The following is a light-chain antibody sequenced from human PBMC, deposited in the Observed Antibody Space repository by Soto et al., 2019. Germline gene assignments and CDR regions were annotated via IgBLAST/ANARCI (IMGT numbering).Light chain of an antibody. CDR2: EVS. CDR3: SSHTTSNTRV. J-gene: IGLJ1*01. Sequence: QSALTQPASVSGSPGQSIAISCTGTSSDVGAYDFVSWYQQHPDKAPKLLIYEVSNRLSGVSDRFSGSKSVNTATLTISGLQAEDEADYYCSSHTTSNTRVFGTGTKVTVL. CDR1: SSDVGAYDF. V-gene: IGLV2-14*03.